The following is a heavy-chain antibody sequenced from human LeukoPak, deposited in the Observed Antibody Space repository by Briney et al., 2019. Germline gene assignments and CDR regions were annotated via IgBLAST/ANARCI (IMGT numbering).Heavy chain of an antibody. D-gene: IGHD5-18*01. V-gene: IGHV3-23*01. CDR3: AIRRGYSYGEFDY. CDR2: ISGSGGST. Sequence: PGGSLRLSCAASGFTFSSYDMHWVRQATGKGLEWVSAISGSGGSTYYADSVKGRFTISRDNSKNTLYLQMNSLRAEDTAVYYCAIRRGYSYGEFDYWGQGTLVTVSS. CDR1: GFTFSSYD. J-gene: IGHJ4*02.